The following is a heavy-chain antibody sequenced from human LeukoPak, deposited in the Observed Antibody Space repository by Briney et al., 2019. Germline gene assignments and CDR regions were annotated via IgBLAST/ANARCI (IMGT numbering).Heavy chain of an antibody. CDR2: IYHSGTV. Sequence: SETLSLTCSVSGDSISSLYWNWIRQPPGKGLEWIGFIYHSGTVTYNPSLNSRVTMSIDASKNQFSLKLRSVTAVDTAMYYCVRNQAEASNHGAMDIWGQGTMVTVSS. D-gene: IGHD6-19*01. V-gene: IGHV4-59*11. J-gene: IGHJ3*02. CDR1: GDSISSLY. CDR3: VRNQAEASNHGAMDI.